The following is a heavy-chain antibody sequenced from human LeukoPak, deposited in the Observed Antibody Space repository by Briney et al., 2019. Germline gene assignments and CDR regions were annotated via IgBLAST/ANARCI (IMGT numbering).Heavy chain of an antibody. J-gene: IGHJ4*02. CDR2: LYYSGST. CDR3: VRGLGSRYYFNS. CDR1: GGSISNYY. D-gene: IGHD3-10*01. V-gene: IGHV4-59*01. Sequence: PSETLSLTCTVSGGSISNYYWSWIRQPPGKGLEWIGYLYYSGSTNYNPSLKSRVTISGDTSKNQFSLKLTSVTAADTAVYYCVRGLGSRYYFNSWGQGTLVTVSS.